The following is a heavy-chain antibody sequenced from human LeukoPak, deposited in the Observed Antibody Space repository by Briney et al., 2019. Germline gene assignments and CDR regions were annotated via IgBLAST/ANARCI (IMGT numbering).Heavy chain of an antibody. J-gene: IGHJ4*02. CDR3: ARPPRDALWLQVLYFDY. CDR1: GFTFSSYA. D-gene: IGHD5-24*01. CDR2: ISGSGDST. Sequence: GGSLRLSCAASGFTFSSYAMSWVRQAPGKGLEWVSAISGSGDSTYYADSVKGRFTISRDNSKNTLYLQMNSLRAEDTAVYYCARPPRDALWLQVLYFDYWGQGTLVTVSS. V-gene: IGHV3-23*01.